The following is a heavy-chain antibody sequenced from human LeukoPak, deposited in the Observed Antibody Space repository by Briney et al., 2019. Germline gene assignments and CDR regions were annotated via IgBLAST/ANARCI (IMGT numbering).Heavy chain of an antibody. CDR2: INPNSGGT. D-gene: IGHD3-22*01. V-gene: IGHV1-2*02. Sequence: GASVKVSCKASGYTFTGYYMHWVRQAPGQGLEWMGWINPNSGGTNYAQKFQGRVTVTRDTSISTAYMELSRLRSDDTAVYYCARDAAFYYDSSGGEDYWGQGTLVTVSS. CDR3: ARDAAFYYDSSGGEDY. CDR1: GYTFTGYY. J-gene: IGHJ4*02.